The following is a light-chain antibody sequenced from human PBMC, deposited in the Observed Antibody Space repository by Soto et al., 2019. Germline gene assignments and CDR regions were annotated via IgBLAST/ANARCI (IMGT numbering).Light chain of an antibody. CDR3: QQAATFPLI. J-gene: IGKJ4*01. CDR2: AAS. CDR1: QGITSW. Sequence: DIQMTQSPSSVSAFVGDSVTITCRASQGITSWLAWYQQKPGKAPELLIYAASSLQSGVPSRFSGSLSGTDFTLTISSLQPEDSATYYCQQAATFPLIFGGGTRVEIK. V-gene: IGKV1-12*01.